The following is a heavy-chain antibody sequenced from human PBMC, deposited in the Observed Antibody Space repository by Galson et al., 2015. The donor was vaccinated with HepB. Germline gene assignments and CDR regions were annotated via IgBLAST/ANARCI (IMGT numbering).Heavy chain of an antibody. J-gene: IGHJ4*02. Sequence: SLRLSCAASGFTFSNYDMNWVRQAPGKGLEWLSYISSSGSTIYYRDSVKGRFTISRDNAKNSLYLQMNSLRAEDTAVYYCARAAFWSGYYTYLDYWGQGTLVTVSS. CDR1: GFTFSNYD. CDR2: ISSSGSTI. CDR3: ARAAFWSGYYTYLDY. V-gene: IGHV3-48*03. D-gene: IGHD3-3*01.